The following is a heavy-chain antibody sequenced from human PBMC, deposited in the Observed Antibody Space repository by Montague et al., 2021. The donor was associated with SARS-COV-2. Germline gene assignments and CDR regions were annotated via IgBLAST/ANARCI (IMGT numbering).Heavy chain of an antibody. CDR1: GEYVSAFY. Sequence: SETLSLTCSVSGEYVSAFYWNWLRQSPGKGLEWIGRIYHSGSSNFNPSLKRRLSMSIDTSKNQFSLTLRSVTAADTAIYFCARDPRGGTGYPDSWGQGILVAVSS. V-gene: IGHV4-59*02. D-gene: IGHD6-25*01. CDR2: IYHSGSS. J-gene: IGHJ5*01. CDR3: ARDPRGGTGYPDS.